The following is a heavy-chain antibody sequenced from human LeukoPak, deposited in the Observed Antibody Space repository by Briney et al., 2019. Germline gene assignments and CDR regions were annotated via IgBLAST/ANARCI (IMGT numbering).Heavy chain of an antibody. D-gene: IGHD2-21*02. CDR1: GFTFSSYA. V-gene: IGHV3-30*04. J-gene: IGHJ6*02. Sequence: GGSLRLSCAASGFTFSSYAMHWVRQAPGKGLEWVAVISYDGSNKYYADSVKGRFTISRDNSKNTLYLQMNSLRAEDTAVYYCARDGGDPPNYYYYGMDVWGQGTTVTVSS. CDR2: ISYDGSNK. CDR3: ARDGGDPPNYYYYGMDV.